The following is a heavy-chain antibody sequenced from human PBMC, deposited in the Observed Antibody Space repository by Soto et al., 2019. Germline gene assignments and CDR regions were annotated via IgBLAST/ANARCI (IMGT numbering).Heavy chain of an antibody. J-gene: IGHJ4*02. CDR3: ASRVAGTSVVY. Sequence: QVQLQESGPGLVKPSGTLSLTCAVSGGSFTSNNWWNWVRQPPGQWLEWIGEIYRTGSTTYNPSLKSRVTISLGKSENLSSLKVTSLTAAGTAVYYCASRVAGTSVVYWGQGTLVTVSS. CDR1: GGSFTSNNW. V-gene: IGHV4-4*02. CDR2: IYRTGST. D-gene: IGHD1-7*01.